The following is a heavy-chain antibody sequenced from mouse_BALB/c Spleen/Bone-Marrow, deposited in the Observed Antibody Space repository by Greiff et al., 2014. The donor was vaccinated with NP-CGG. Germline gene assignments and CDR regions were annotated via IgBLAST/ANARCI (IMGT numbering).Heavy chain of an antibody. V-gene: IGHV5-6-3*01. CDR2: INSNGGST. CDR3: ARGWYFDY. J-gene: IGHJ2*03. CDR1: GFTFSSYG. Sequence: EVKLMESGGGLVQPGGSLKLSCAASGFTFSSYGMSWVRQTPDKRLELVATINSNGGSTYYPASVQGRFTISRDTATNTLYLQMSDLKSEDTAIYYYARGWYFDYWGQGTSLTVSS.